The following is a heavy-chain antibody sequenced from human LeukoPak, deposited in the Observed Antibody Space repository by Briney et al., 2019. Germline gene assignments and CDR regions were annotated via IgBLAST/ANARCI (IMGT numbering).Heavy chain of an antibody. V-gene: IGHV4-59*01. CDR2: IYYSGST. Sequence: RPSETLSLTCTVSGGSISSYYWSWIRQPPGKGLEWIGYIYYSGSTNYNPSLKSRVTISVDTSKNQFSLKLSSVTAADTAVYYCARDGETTDAFDIWGQGTMVTVSS. CDR3: ARDGETTDAFDI. D-gene: IGHD4-17*01. CDR1: GGSISSYY. J-gene: IGHJ3*02.